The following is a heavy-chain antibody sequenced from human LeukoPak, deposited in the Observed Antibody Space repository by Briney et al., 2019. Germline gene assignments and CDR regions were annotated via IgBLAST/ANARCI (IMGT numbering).Heavy chain of an antibody. Sequence: PSETLSLTCTVSGGSISSGGHSWSWIRQPPGKGLEWIGYIYHSGSGSTYYNPSLKSRVTISIDKSKNQFSLKLNSVTAADTAVYYCAGDIVVVPAASGSYGMDVWGQGTTVTVSS. J-gene: IGHJ6*02. CDR3: AGDIVVVPAASGSYGMDV. CDR2: IYHSGSGST. CDR1: GGSISSGGHS. V-gene: IGHV4-30-2*01. D-gene: IGHD2-2*01.